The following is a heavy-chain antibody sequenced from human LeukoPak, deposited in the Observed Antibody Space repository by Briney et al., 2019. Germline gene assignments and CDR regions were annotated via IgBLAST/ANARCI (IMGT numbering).Heavy chain of an antibody. Sequence: ASVKVSCKASGYTFTSYGISWVRQASGQGLEWMGWISAYNGNTNYAQKLQGRVTMTTDTSTSTAYMELRSLRSDDTAVCYCAREAYYYDSSGYYYFDYWGQGTLVTVSS. J-gene: IGHJ4*02. D-gene: IGHD3-22*01. V-gene: IGHV1-18*01. CDR1: GYTFTSYG. CDR2: ISAYNGNT. CDR3: AREAYYYDSSGYYYFDY.